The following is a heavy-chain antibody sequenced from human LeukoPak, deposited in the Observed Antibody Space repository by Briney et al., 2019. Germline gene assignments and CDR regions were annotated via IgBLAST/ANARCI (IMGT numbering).Heavy chain of an antibody. Sequence: SETLSLTCTVSGGSISSYYWSWIRQPPGKGLEWIGYIYYSGSTNYNPSLKSRVTISVDTSKNQFSLKLSSVTAADTAVYFCAMGGSYYDWYFDLWGRGILVTVSS. V-gene: IGHV4-59*12. CDR2: IYYSGST. CDR1: GGSISSYY. J-gene: IGHJ2*01. D-gene: IGHD1-26*01. CDR3: AMGGSYYDWYFDL.